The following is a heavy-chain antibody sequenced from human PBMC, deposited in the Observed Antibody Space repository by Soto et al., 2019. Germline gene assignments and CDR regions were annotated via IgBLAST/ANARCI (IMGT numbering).Heavy chain of an antibody. D-gene: IGHD3-22*01. CDR1: GYSFTSYW. J-gene: IGHJ3*02. CDR3: ARHALTDYYDSSGYSLGAFDI. V-gene: IGHV5-10-1*01. CDR2: IDPSDSYT. Sequence: GESLKISCKGSGYSFTSYWNSWVRQMPGKGLEWMGRIDPSDSYTNYSPSFQGHVTISADKSISTAYLQWSSLKASDTAMYYCARHALTDYYDSSGYSLGAFDIWGQVTMVTVSS.